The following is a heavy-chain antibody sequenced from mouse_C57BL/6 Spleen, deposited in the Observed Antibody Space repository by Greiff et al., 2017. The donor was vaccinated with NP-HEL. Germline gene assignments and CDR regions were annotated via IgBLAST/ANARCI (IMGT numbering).Heavy chain of an antibody. D-gene: IGHD1-2*01. V-gene: IGHV8-12*01. J-gene: IGHJ1*03. Sequence: QVTLKESGPGILQSSQTLSLTCSFSGFSLSTSGMGVSWIRQPSGKGLEWLAHIYWADDKRYNPSLKSRLTISKDTSRNQVLLKITSVDTADTATYYCARGTTAEWYFDVWGTGTTVTVSS. CDR2: IYWADDK. CDR1: GFSLSTSGMG. CDR3: ARGTTAEWYFDV.